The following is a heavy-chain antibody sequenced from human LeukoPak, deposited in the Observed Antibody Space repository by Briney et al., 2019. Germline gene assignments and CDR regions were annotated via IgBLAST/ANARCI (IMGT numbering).Heavy chain of an antibody. D-gene: IGHD2-2*01. V-gene: IGHV1-69*13. CDR3: ASRIVVVPAAMQYYYYGMDV. Sequence: VASVNVSCKASGGTFIIYAISWVRQAPGQGLEWMGGIIPIFGTANYAQKVQGRVTITADGSTSTAYMELSSLRSEDTAVYYCASRIVVVPAAMQYYYYGMDVWGQGTTVTVSS. CDR2: IIPIFGTA. J-gene: IGHJ6*02. CDR1: GGTFIIYA.